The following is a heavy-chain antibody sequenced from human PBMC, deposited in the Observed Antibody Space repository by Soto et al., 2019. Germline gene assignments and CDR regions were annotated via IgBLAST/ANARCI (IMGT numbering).Heavy chain of an antibody. CDR1: GGSISSGGYS. Sequence: QLQLQESGSGLVKPSQTLSLTCAVSGGSISSGGYSWSWIRQPPGKGLEWIGYIYHSRSTYYNPSRHSGVTISVDRSKNEYSLKLSSVTAADTAVYYCARGQVVAAQHWGQGTLVTVSS. D-gene: IGHD2-15*01. CDR2: IYHSRST. CDR3: ARGQVVAAQH. J-gene: IGHJ4*02. V-gene: IGHV4-30-2*01.